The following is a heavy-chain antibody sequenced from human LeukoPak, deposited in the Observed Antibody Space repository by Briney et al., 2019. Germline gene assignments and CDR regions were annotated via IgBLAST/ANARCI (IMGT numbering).Heavy chain of an antibody. V-gene: IGHV3-30*18. CDR3: AKPHYYYDSSGYWDYYYYGMDV. CDR1: GFTFGSYG. J-gene: IGHJ6*02. D-gene: IGHD3-22*01. CDR2: ISYDGSNK. Sequence: GGSLRLSCAASGFTFGSYGMHWVRQAPGKGLEWVALISYDGSNKYYADSVKGRFTISRDNSENTLYLQMNSLRAEDTAVYYCAKPHYYYDSSGYWDYYYYGMDVWGQGTTVTVSS.